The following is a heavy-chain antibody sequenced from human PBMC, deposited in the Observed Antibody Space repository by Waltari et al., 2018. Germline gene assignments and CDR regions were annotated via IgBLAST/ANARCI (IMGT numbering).Heavy chain of an antibody. J-gene: IGHJ4*02. CDR3: ARHRYSSSFTDY. CDR2: IYYSGST. CDR1: GASVTVGAYY. V-gene: IGHV4-39*01. D-gene: IGHD6-13*01. Sequence: QVQLRESGPGLVKPSQTLSLTCTVSGASVTVGAYYWVWIRQPPGKGLEWIGSIYYSGSTYYNPSLKIRVTISVDTSKNQFSLKLSSVTAADTAVYYCARHRYSSSFTDYWGQGTLVTVSS.